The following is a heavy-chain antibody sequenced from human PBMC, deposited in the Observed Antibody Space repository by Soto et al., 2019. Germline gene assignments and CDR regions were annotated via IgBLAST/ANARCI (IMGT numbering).Heavy chain of an antibody. V-gene: IGHV1-69*13. J-gene: IGHJ5*02. Sequence: ASVKVSCKASGGPLSSYAISRVRQAPGQGLEWMGGIIPIFGTANYAQKFQGRVTITADESTSTAYMELNSLRPEDTAVYYCAKDPYDSLTGYNNWFDPWGQGTLVTVS. CDR3: AKDPYDSLTGYNNWFDP. D-gene: IGHD3-9*01. CDR2: IIPIFGTA. CDR1: GGPLSSYA.